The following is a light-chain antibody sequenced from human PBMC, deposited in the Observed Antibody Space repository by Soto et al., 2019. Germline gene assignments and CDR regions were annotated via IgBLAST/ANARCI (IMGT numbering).Light chain of an antibody. V-gene: IGLV1-51*01. J-gene: IGLJ2*01. CDR3: GTWDSSLSAGVV. CDR2: DNN. Sequence: QSVLTQPPSVSAAPGQKVTISCSGSSSNIGNNYVSWYQQLPGTAPKLLIYDNNKRPSGIPDRFSGSKSGTSATLGITGLQTGDEDDYYCGTWDSSLSAGVVFGGGTKVTVL. CDR1: SSNIGNNY.